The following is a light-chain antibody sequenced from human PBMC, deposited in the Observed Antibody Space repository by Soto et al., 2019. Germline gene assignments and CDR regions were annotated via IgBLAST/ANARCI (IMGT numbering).Light chain of an antibody. CDR3: LQHNSNPRT. Sequence: DIQMTQSPSSLSASVADRVTITCRARQGIRNDLGWYQQKRGKAPKRLIYAASSVQSGVPSRFSGSGSGTEFTLTISSMQPADFATYHCLQHNSNPRTFGQGTKVDIK. CDR2: AAS. V-gene: IGKV1-17*01. J-gene: IGKJ1*01. CDR1: QGIRND.